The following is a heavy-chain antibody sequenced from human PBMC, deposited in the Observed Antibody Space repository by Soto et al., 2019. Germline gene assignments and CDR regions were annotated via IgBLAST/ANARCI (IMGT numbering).Heavy chain of an antibody. CDR1: GFTFSSYG. J-gene: IGHJ4*02. D-gene: IGHD5-18*01. V-gene: IGHV3-33*01. CDR3: ARDTTWIQLEGPYFDY. Sequence: QVQLVESGGGVVQPGRSLRLCCAASGFTFSSYGMHWVRQAPGKGLEWVAVIWYDGSNKYYADSVKGRFTISRDNSKSTLYLQMNSLSAEDTAVYYCARDTTWIQLEGPYFDYWGQGTLVTVSS. CDR2: IWYDGSNK.